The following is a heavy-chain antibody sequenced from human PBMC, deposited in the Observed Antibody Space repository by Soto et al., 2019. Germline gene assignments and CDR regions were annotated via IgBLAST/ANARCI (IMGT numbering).Heavy chain of an antibody. V-gene: IGHV3-33*01. CDR2: IWYDGSNK. CDR1: GFTFSSYG. Sequence: PGGSLRLSCAASGFTFSSYGMHWVRQAPGKGLEWVAVIWYDGSNKYYADSVKGRFTISRDNSKNTLYLQMNSLRAEDTAVYYCARDRDAYYFDYWGQGTLVTVSS. D-gene: IGHD3-10*01. J-gene: IGHJ4*02. CDR3: ARDRDAYYFDY.